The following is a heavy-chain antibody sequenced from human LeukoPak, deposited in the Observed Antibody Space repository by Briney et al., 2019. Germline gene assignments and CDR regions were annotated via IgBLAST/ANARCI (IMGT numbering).Heavy chain of an antibody. J-gene: IGHJ4*02. V-gene: IGHV3-23*01. CDR3: ANWKSGATTYFDD. Sequence: GGSLRLSCAASGFTFSSYAMSWVRQAPGKGLEWVSGISGSGDNTYYADSVKGRFTISRDNSKNTLYVQVNSLGTEDTAAYYCANWKSGATTYFDDWGQGTLVTVSS. CDR2: ISGSGDNT. D-gene: IGHD5-24*01. CDR1: GFTFSSYA.